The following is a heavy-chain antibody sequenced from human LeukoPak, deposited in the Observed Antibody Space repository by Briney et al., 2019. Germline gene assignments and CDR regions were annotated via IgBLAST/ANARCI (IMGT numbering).Heavy chain of an antibody. D-gene: IGHD3-3*01. J-gene: IGHJ4*02. CDR1: GFKFTNAW. V-gene: IGHV3-15*01. CDR2: IKSKADGGTT. CDR3: TAPDFWNGYPHFDY. Sequence: KSGGSLRLSCAASGFKFTNAWMTWVRQAPGKGLEWVGRIKSKADGGTTDYAAPVKGRFTISRDDSKDTLYMQTNSLQTEDAAVYYCTAPDFWNGYPHFDYWGQGILVTVSS.